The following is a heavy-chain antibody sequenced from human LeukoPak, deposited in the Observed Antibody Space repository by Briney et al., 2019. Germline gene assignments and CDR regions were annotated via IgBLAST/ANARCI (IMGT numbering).Heavy chain of an antibody. Sequence: PSETLSLTCTVSGGSISSYYWSWIRQPPGKGLEWIGYIYYSGSTNYNPSLKSRVTISVDTSKNQFSLKLSSVTAADTAVYYCARERGGYSCGLDYWGQGTLVTVSS. CDR3: ARERGGYSCGLDY. D-gene: IGHD5-18*01. CDR1: GGSISSYY. J-gene: IGHJ4*02. V-gene: IGHV4-59*01. CDR2: IYYSGST.